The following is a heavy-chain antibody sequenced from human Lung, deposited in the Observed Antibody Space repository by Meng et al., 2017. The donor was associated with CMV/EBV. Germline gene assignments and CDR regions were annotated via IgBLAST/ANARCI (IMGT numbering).Heavy chain of an antibody. Sequence: GGSLRLXXAASGFTFSTYWMSWVRQAPGKGLEWVANINQDGTVKYYVGSVKGRFTISRDSAKNSLYLQMNSLRAEDTAVYYCARDVPLVRGTGLYDHWGQGTVVTVSS. D-gene: IGHD1-26*01. J-gene: IGHJ5*02. CDR3: ARDVPLVRGTGLYDH. CDR1: GFTFSTYW. CDR2: INQDGTVK. V-gene: IGHV3-7*01.